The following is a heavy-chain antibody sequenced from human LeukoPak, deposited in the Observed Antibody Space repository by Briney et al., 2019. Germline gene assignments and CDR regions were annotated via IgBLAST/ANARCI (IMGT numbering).Heavy chain of an antibody. V-gene: IGHV4-59*01. CDR2: IYYSGST. D-gene: IGHD2-15*01. Sequence: SETLSLTCTVSGGSISSYYWSWLRQPPGKGLEWIGYIYYSGSTNYNPSLKSRVTISVDTSKNQFSLKLSSVTAADTAVYYCASDAPRSSGGYYYYYYMDVWGKGTTVTVSS. J-gene: IGHJ6*03. CDR1: GGSISSYY. CDR3: ASDAPRSSGGYYYYYYMDV.